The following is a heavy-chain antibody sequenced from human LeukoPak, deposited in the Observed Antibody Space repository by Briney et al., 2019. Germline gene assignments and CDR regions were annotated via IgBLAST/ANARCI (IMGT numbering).Heavy chain of an antibody. CDR3: ARVLYYDFWSGYSDYYYYYGMDV. V-gene: IGHV3-74*01. CDR2: INSDGSST. J-gene: IGHJ6*02. D-gene: IGHD3-3*01. Sequence: GESLRLSCAASGFTFSSYWMHWVRQAPGKGLVWVSRINSDGSSTSYADSVKGRFTISRDNAKNTLYLQMNSLRAEDTAVYYCARVLYYDFWSGYSDYYYYYGMDVWGQGTTVTVSS. CDR1: GFTFSSYW.